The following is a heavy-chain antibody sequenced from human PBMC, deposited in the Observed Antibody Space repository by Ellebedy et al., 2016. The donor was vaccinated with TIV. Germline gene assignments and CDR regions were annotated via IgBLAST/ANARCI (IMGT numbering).Heavy chain of an antibody. J-gene: IGHJ5*02. D-gene: IGHD3-22*01. CDR2: INPSGGST. CDR3: ARDPSEGAFYYDSSGYSGVFDP. V-gene: IGHV1-46*01. CDR1: GYTFTSYY. Sequence: ASVKVSCXASGYTFTSYYMHWVRQAPGQGLEWMGIINPSGGSTSYAQKFQGRVTMTRDTSTSTVYMELSSLRSEDTAVYYCARDPSEGAFYYDSSGYSGVFDPWGQGTLVTVSS.